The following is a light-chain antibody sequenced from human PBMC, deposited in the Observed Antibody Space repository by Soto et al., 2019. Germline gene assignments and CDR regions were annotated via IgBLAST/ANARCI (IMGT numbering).Light chain of an antibody. CDR1: QSASDK. Sequence: EVLMTQSPDTLYVSPGERVTLSCRASQSASDKLARYQQKPGQGPRLLVYRASTRTLGIPARFSGSESGTEFTLTISSLQSEDFAIYYCQQYNTWPITFGQGTRLEIK. V-gene: IGKV3-15*01. J-gene: IGKJ5*01. CDR3: QQYNTWPIT. CDR2: RAS.